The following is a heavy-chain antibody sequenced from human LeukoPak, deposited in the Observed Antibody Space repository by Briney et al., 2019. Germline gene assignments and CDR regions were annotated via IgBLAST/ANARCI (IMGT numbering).Heavy chain of an antibody. V-gene: IGHV3-48*01. CDR2: ISSSSSTI. D-gene: IGHD3-3*01. CDR3: ARALYYDFWSGYRDYYYYYMDV. J-gene: IGHJ6*03. Sequence: GGSLRLSCAASGFTFSSYSMNWVRQAPGKGLEWVSYISSSSSTIYYADSVKGRFTISRDNAKNSLYLQMNSLRVEDTAVYHCARALYYDFWSGYRDYYYYYMDVWGKGTTVTVSS. CDR1: GFTFSSYS.